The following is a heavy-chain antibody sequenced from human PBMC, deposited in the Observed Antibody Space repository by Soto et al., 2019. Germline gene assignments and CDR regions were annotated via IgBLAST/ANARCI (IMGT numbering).Heavy chain of an antibody. CDR2: INAGNGNT. Sequence: ASVKVSCKASGYTFTNYAMHWVRQAPGQRLEWMGWINAGNGNTKYSQKFQGRVTITSDTSASTAYMELSSLRSEDTAVYYCARVSGYYFIDYWGQGTLVTVSS. CDR1: GYTFTNYA. V-gene: IGHV1-3*01. CDR3: ARVSGYYFIDY. D-gene: IGHD5-12*01. J-gene: IGHJ4*02.